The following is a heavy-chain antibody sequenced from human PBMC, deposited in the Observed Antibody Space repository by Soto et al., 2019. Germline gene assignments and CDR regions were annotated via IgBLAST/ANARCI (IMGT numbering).Heavy chain of an antibody. CDR2: ISDSGGSP. J-gene: IGHJ5*02. Sequence: VQLLESGGGLVQPGGSLRLSCAASGFTFSIYAMNWVRQTPGEGLEWVSGISDSGGSPYYADSVKGRFTISRDNSKNTLYLQMDSLRAEDTGVYYCARYALGLSPWWYNWFDRWGQGTLVSVSS. CDR3: ARYALGLSPWWYNWFDR. V-gene: IGHV3-23*01. CDR1: GFTFSIYA. D-gene: IGHD2-8*02.